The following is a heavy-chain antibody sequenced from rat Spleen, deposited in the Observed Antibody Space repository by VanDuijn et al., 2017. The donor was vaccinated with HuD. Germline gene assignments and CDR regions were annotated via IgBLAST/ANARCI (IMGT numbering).Heavy chain of an antibody. D-gene: IGHD1-6*01. CDR3: ARGGMLRPFFFDY. V-gene: IGHV5-29*01. Sequence: EVQLVESDGGLVQPGRSLKLSCAASGFTFSDYRMAWVRQAPTKGLEWVATISYDGSTTYYRDSVKGRFTISRDNTKNILYLQMDSLRSEDTATYYCARGGMLRPFFFDYWGQGVMVTVSS. CDR2: ISYDGSTT. J-gene: IGHJ2*01. CDR1: GFTFSDYR.